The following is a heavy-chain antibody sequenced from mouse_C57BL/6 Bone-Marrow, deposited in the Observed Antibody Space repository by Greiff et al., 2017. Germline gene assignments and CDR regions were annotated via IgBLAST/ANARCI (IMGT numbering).Heavy chain of an antibody. Sequence: EVQLVESGGGLVKPGGSLKLSCAASGFTFSSYAMSWVRQTPEKRLEWVATISDGGSYTYYPDNVKGRITISRDNAKNNLYLQMSHLKSEDTAMYYCARGAYGSSYGYFDVWGTGTTVTVSS. CDR2: ISDGGSYT. CDR1: GFTFSSYA. CDR3: ARGAYGSSYGYFDV. J-gene: IGHJ1*03. V-gene: IGHV5-4*01. D-gene: IGHD1-1*01.